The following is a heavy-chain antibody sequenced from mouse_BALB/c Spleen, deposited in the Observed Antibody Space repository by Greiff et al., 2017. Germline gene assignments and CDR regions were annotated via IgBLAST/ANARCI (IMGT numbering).Heavy chain of an antibody. CDR1: GYTFTSYT. J-gene: IGHJ2*01. CDR2: INPSSGYT. D-gene: IGHD1-1*01. V-gene: IGHV1-4*01. CDR3: ARAHYYGSRGYFDY. Sequence: QVQLQQSGAELARPGASVKMSCKASGYTFTSYTMHWVKQRPGQGLEWIGYINPSSGYTNYNQKFKDKATLTADKSSSTAYMQLSSLTSEDSAVYYCARAHYYGSRGYFDYWGQGTTLTVAS.